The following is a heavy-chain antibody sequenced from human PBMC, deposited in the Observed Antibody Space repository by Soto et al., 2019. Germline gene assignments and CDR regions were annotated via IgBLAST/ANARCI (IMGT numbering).Heavy chain of an antibody. D-gene: IGHD5-18*01. V-gene: IGHV3-74*01. CDR2: INSDGSST. Sequence: GGSLRLSCAASGFTFSSYWMHWVRQAPGKGLVWVSRINSDGSSTCYADSVKGRFTISRDNAKNTLYLQMNSLRAEDTAVYYCARGATTPPSYGFVYWGQGTLVTVSS. CDR3: ARGATTPPSYGFVY. CDR1: GFTFSSYW. J-gene: IGHJ4*02.